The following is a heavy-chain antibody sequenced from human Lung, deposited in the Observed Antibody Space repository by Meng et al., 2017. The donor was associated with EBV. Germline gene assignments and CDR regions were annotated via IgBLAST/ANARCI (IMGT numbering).Heavy chain of an antibody. CDR3: ARHAEYGDYKSYFDP. CDR1: GDSISSGYF. CDR2: IVYTGIA. J-gene: IGHJ5*02. D-gene: IGHD4-17*01. V-gene: IGHV4-39*01. Sequence: LQVQDPAPGLVNPSETLSLPCTVSGDSISSGYFWGWIPQPPETRLEWIEPIVYTGIAYYSPPHKNRITLSADTPKNHFSLNLRSVTAADTAVDFCARHAEYGDYKSYFDPWGQGTLVTVS.